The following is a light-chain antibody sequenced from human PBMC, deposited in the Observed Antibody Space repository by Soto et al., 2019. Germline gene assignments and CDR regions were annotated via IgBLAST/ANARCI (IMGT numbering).Light chain of an antibody. V-gene: IGKV1-5*03. CDR2: KAS. CDR1: QSINNW. Sequence: IQMTQSPSTLSASVGDRVTITCRASQSINNWLAWYQQKPGKAPKLLIYKASSLKSGVPSRFSGSGSGTEFTLTISSLQPDDFATYYCQQYNSYWTWTFGQGTKVDIK. J-gene: IGKJ1*01. CDR3: QQYNSYWTWT.